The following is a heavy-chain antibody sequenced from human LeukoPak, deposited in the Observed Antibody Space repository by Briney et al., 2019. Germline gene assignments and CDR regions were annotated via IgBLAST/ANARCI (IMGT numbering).Heavy chain of an antibody. J-gene: IGHJ5*02. CDR1: GGSFSGYY. CDR3: ARATEVRGVITRLFDP. Sequence: SETLSLTCAVYGGSFSGYYWSWIRQPPGKGLEWIGEINHSGSTNYNPSLKSRVTISVDTSKNQFSLKLSSVTAADTAVYYCARATEVRGVITRLFDPWGQGTLVTVSS. CDR2: INHSGST. D-gene: IGHD3-10*01. V-gene: IGHV4-34*01.